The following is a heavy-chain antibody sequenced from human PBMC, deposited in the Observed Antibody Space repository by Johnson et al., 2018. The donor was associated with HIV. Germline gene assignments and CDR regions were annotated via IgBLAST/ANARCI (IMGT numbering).Heavy chain of an antibody. D-gene: IGHD3-10*01. CDR1: GFTFDDYA. J-gene: IGHJ3*02. CDR2: INWNGGST. Sequence: VQLVESGGGLVQPGRSLRLSCAASGFTFDDYAMHWVRQAPGKGLEWVYGINWNGGSTGYADSVKGRFTISRDNAKNSLYLQMNSLRAEDTALYYCARDFVAFGECTAFDIWGQGTMVAVSS. V-gene: IGHV3-9*01. CDR3: ARDFVAFGECTAFDI.